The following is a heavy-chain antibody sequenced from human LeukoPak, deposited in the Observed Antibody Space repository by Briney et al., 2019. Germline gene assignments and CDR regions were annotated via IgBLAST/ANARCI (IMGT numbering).Heavy chain of an antibody. Sequence: GESLKISCKGSGYSFSNFKIGWVRQMPGTGLEWMKIIYPGDSNTRYSPSFQGQVTISVDKSIGTAYLQWSSLKASDTAMYYCARRDYYAGTATIAAFDRWGQGTLVTVSS. CDR1: GYSFSNFK. CDR3: ARRDYYAGTATIAAFDR. D-gene: IGHD4-23*01. J-gene: IGHJ4*02. CDR2: IYPGDSNT. V-gene: IGHV5-51*01.